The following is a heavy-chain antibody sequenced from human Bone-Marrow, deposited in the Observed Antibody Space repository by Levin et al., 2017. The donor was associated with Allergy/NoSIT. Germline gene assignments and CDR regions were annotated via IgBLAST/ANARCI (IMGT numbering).Heavy chain of an antibody. CDR1: GFTVSRNY. Sequence: ETLSLTCAASGFTVSRNYMSWVRQAPGKGLEGVSIIYSGGDTYYTDSVKGRFTISRDNSKNTLYLQMNSLRAEDTAVYYCATSPASGYWGQGTLVTVSS. CDR2: IYSGGDT. J-gene: IGHJ4*02. V-gene: IGHV3-53*01. CDR3: ATSPASGY.